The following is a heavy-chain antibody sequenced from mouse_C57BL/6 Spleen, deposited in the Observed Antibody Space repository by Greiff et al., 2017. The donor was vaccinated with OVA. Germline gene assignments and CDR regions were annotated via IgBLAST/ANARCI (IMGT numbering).Heavy chain of an antibody. J-gene: IGHJ3*01. CDR1: GFSLTSYG. CDR3: ARNWGNYGFFAY. Sequence: QVQLKESGPGLVQPSQSLSITCTVSGFSLTSYGVHWVRQSPGKGLEWLGVIWSGGSTDYNAAFISRLSIRKDNSKSQFFFKMNSLQADDTAIYYCARNWGNYGFFAYWGQGTLVTVSA. CDR2: IWSGGST. V-gene: IGHV2-2*01. D-gene: IGHD2-1*01.